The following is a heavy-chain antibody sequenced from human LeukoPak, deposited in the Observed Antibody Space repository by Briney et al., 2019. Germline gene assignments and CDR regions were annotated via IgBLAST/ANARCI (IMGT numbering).Heavy chain of an antibody. Sequence: GESLKISCKGSGCSFTSYWIGWVRQLPGKGLEWMGIIYPGDSDTRYSPSFQGQVTISADKSISTAYLQWSSLKASDTAMYYCAGRIVVVVAATDWFDPWGQGTLVTVSS. CDR3: AGRIVVVVAATDWFDP. D-gene: IGHD2-15*01. J-gene: IGHJ5*02. V-gene: IGHV5-51*01. CDR2: IYPGDSDT. CDR1: GCSFTSYW.